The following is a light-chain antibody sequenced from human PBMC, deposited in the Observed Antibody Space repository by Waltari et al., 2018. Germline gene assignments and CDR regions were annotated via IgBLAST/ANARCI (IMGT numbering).Light chain of an antibody. J-gene: IGLJ2*01. CDR2: DVS. Sequence: QSALTQPASVSGSPGQSITISCTGTSSDVGAYNYVSWYQQHPGKVPNLIIYDVSHRPSVVSFRFSGSKSDNTASLTISGLQAEDEADYYCISYTTSDTMIFGGGTKLTVL. CDR1: SSDVGAYNY. CDR3: ISYTTSDTMI. V-gene: IGLV2-14*03.